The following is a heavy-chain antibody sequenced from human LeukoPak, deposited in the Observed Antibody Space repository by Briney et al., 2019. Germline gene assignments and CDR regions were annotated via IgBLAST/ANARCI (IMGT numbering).Heavy chain of an antibody. Sequence: SETLSLTCTVSGGSISSYYWSWIRQPPGKGLEWIGFIFYSGTTNYNPSLKSRVTISVDTSKNQFSLKLSSVTAADTAVYYCARDFGIVATTYYYYYMDVWGKGATVTISS. CDR1: GGSISSYY. J-gene: IGHJ6*03. CDR2: IFYSGTT. CDR3: ARDFGIVATTYYYYYMDV. D-gene: IGHD5-12*01. V-gene: IGHV4-59*12.